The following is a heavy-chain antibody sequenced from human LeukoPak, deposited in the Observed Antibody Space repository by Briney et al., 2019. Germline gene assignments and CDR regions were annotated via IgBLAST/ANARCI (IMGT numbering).Heavy chain of an antibody. CDR2: IYPRDSHT. CDR1: GYSFTDYW. V-gene: IGHV5-51*01. J-gene: IGHJ6*03. CDR3: TRVDFYYYYMDF. Sequence: GESPKISCKASGYSFTDYWIGWGRQMPGKGREWMGIIYPRDSHTIYSPSFQGQVTVSADKSITTAYLHWSSLKASDTAIYYCTRVDFYYYYMDFWGKGTTVSVSS.